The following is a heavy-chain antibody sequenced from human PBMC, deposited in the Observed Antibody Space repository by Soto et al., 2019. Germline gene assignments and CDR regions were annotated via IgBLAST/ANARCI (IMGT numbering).Heavy chain of an antibody. D-gene: IGHD2-2*02. J-gene: IGHJ3*01. Sequence: EEQLVESGGGVVKPGESLTLSCVASDFIFNNAWINWVRQAAGKGLEWVGRIKRKSEGGATNYPSPVKGRFAISRDDSKNMVMLQRNGVNAEDTGVYYCAADAILTTEYAFDFWGQGTRVNVSS. CDR3: AADAILTTEYAFDF. CDR2: IKRKSEGGAT. CDR1: DFIFNNAW. V-gene: IGHV3-15*07.